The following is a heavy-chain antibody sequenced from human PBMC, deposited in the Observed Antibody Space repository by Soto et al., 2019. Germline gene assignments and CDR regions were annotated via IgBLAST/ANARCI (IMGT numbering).Heavy chain of an antibody. CDR3: ARDRAAGPFDY. D-gene: IGHD6-25*01. J-gene: IGHJ4*02. Sequence: SETLSLTCTVSGGSISSSSCYWGWIRQPPGKGLEWIGSIYYSGSTYYNPSLKGRFTISRDNAKNSLYLQMNSLRAEDTAVYYCARDRAAGPFDYWGQGTLVTVSS. CDR1: GGSISSSSCY. V-gene: IGHV4-39*02. CDR2: IYYSGST.